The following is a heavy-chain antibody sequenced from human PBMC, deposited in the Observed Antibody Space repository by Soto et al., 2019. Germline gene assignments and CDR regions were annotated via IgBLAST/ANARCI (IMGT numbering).Heavy chain of an antibody. J-gene: IGHJ6*02. Sequence: QVQLQQWGAGLLKPSETLSLTCAVYGGSFSGYYWSWIRRPPGKGLEWIGEINHSGSTNYNPSLKSRVTISVDTSKNQFSLKLSSVTAADTAVYYCARVWYSGYDWRMDVWGQGTTVTVSS. CDR3: ARVWYSGYDWRMDV. CDR1: GGSFSGYY. D-gene: IGHD5-12*01. CDR2: INHSGST. V-gene: IGHV4-34*01.